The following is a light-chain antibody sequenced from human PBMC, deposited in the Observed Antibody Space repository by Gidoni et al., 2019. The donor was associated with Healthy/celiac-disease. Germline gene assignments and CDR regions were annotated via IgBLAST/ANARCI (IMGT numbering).Light chain of an antibody. J-gene: IGKJ3*01. CDR3: QQLNSYPLFT. V-gene: IGKV1-9*01. CDR2: AAS. Sequence: DIQLTQSPSFLSASVGDRVTITRRASQDISSYLAWYQQKPGKAPKLLIYAASTLQSGVPSRFSGSGSGTEFTLTISSLQPEDFATYYCQQLNSYPLFTFGPGTKVDIK. CDR1: QDISSY.